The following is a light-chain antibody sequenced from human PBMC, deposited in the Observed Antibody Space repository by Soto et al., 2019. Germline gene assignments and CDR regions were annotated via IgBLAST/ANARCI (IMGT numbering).Light chain of an antibody. J-gene: IGLJ1*01. Sequence: QSVLTRPPSASGFPGQSVTISCTGTSSDVGYYDYVSWYQQHPGKAPKLVIYEVTKRPSGVPDRVSASKSGNTAFLTVSGLRAEDEADYYCSSYADSNNFVFGSGTKV. V-gene: IGLV2-8*01. CDR2: EVT. CDR1: SSDVGYYDY. CDR3: SSYADSNNFV.